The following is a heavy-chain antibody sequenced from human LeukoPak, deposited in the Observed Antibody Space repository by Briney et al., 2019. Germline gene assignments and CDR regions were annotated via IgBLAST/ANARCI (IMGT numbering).Heavy chain of an antibody. D-gene: IGHD5-12*01. CDR3: ASHPGDSGYDLKY. V-gene: IGHV1-8*01. CDR1: GYTFTSYD. J-gene: IGHJ4*02. CDR2: MNPNSGNT. Sequence: ASVKVSCKASGYTFTSYDINWVRQATGQGLEWMGWMNPNSGNTGYAQKFQGRVTMTRNTSISTAYMELSSLRSEDTAVYYCASHPGDSGYDLKYWGQGTLVTVSS.